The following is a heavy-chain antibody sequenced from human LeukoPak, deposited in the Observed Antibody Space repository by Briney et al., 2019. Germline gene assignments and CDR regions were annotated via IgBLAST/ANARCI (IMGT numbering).Heavy chain of an antibody. J-gene: IGHJ4*02. CDR2: IYSGGST. CDR3: ARDQGYDSSGYYYYQFDY. Sequence: TGGSLRLSCAASGFTVSSNYMSWVRQAPGKGLEWVSVIYSGGSTYYADSVKGRFTISRDNSKNTLYLQMNSLRAEDTAVYYCARDQGYDSSGYYYYQFDYWGQGTLVTVSS. CDR1: GFTVSSNY. V-gene: IGHV3-53*01. D-gene: IGHD3-22*01.